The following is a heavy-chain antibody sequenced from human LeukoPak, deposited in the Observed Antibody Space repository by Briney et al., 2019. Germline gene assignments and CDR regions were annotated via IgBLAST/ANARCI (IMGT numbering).Heavy chain of an antibody. CDR1: GFTLSSYS. J-gene: IGHJ3*02. Sequence: GGSLRLSCAASGFTLSSYSMNWVRQAPGKGLEWVSVIYSGGSTYYADSVKGRFTISRDNSKNTLYLQMNSLRAEDTAVYYCARIRNDAFDIWGQGTMVTVSS. CDR3: ARIRNDAFDI. V-gene: IGHV3-53*01. CDR2: IYSGGST.